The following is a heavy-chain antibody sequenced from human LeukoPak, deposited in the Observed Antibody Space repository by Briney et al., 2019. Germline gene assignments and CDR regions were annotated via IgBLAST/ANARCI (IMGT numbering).Heavy chain of an antibody. V-gene: IGHV4-39*07. Sequence: SETLSLTCTVSGGSISSSSYYWGWIRQPPGKGLEWIGSIDYSGSTYYNPSLKSPVTISVDTSKNQFSLKLSSVTAADTAVYYCARDGILIAVAGTFGYMDVWGKGTTVTVSS. CDR1: GGSISSSSYY. D-gene: IGHD6-19*01. CDR3: ARDGILIAVAGTFGYMDV. J-gene: IGHJ6*03. CDR2: IDYSGST.